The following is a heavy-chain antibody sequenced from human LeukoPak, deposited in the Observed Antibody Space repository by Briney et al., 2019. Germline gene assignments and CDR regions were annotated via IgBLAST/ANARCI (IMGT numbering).Heavy chain of an antibody. CDR1: GFTFSSYW. J-gene: IGHJ4*02. CDR3: ARVRATFSPHFDN. Sequence: GGSLRLSCAASGFTFSSYWMHWVRQAPGKGLMWVSRINSDGSITSYADSVKGRFTISRDNAKNTLYVQMNSLRAEDTAVYYCARVRATFSPHFDNWGQGTLVTVSS. CDR2: INSDGSIT. V-gene: IGHV3-74*01. D-gene: IGHD5-12*01.